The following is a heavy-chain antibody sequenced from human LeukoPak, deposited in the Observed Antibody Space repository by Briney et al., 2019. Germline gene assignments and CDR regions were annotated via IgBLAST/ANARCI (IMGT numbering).Heavy chain of an antibody. J-gene: IGHJ4*02. V-gene: IGHV3-23*01. CDR2: ISGSGGST. Sequence: GGSLRLSCAASGFTFSSYAMSWVRQAPGKGLEWVSAISGSGGSTYYADSVKGRFTISRDNAKNSLYLQMNSLRAEDTALYYCCVAVAGTDYWGQGTLVTVSS. CDR1: GFTFSSYA. CDR3: CVAVAGTDY. D-gene: IGHD6-19*01.